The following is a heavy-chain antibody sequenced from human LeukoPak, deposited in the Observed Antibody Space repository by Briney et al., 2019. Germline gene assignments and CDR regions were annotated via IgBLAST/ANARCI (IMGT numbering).Heavy chain of an antibody. D-gene: IGHD3-22*01. CDR3: ARTPSFSNYDSSGYYY. CDR2: IMPILGIA. J-gene: IGHJ4*02. Sequence: SVKVSCKASGGTFSSYAISWVRQAPGQGLEWMGRIMPILGIANYAQKFQGRVTITADKSTSTAYMELSSLRSEDTAVYYCARTPSFSNYDSSGYYYWGQGTLVTVSS. V-gene: IGHV1-69*04. CDR1: GGTFSSYA.